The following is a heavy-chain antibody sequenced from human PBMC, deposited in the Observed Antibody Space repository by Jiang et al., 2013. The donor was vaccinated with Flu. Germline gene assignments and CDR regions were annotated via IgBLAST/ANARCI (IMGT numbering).Heavy chain of an antibody. CDR1: GGSSSSYY. Sequence: LVKPSETLSLTCTVSGGSSSSYYWSWIRQPAGKGLEWIGRIYTSGNTNXNPSLKSRVTMSVDTSKNQFSLKLSSMTAADTAVYYCATQSSGWPFDSWGQGILVSVSS. CDR3: ATQSSGWPFDS. D-gene: IGHD6-19*01. J-gene: IGHJ4*02. CDR2: IYTSGNT. V-gene: IGHV4-4*07.